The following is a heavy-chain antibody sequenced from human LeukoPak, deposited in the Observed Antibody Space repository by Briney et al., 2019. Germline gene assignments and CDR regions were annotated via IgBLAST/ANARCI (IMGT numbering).Heavy chain of an antibody. J-gene: IGHJ4*02. V-gene: IGHV5-10-1*01. CDR3: ATGVGDTAMVIDY. D-gene: IGHD5-18*01. Sequence: GESLKISCKGSGYSFTSYWIGWVRQMPGKGLEWMGRVDPSDSYTNYSPSFQGHVSISTDKSISTAYLQWNSLKASDTGTYYCATGVGDTAMVIDYWGQGTLVTVSS. CDR2: VDPSDSYT. CDR1: GYSFTSYW.